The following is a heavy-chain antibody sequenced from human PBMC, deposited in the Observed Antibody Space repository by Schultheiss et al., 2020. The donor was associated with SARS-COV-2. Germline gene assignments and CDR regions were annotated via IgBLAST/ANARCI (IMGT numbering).Heavy chain of an antibody. Sequence: GGSLRLSCAASGFTFSRNAMSWVRQASGKGLEWVSSISSSGDSTYYADSVKGRFTISRDNSKNTLYLQKNSLRAEDTAAYYCARGDLNRYCSSTSCYPGHYFDYWGQGTLVTVSS. CDR1: GFTFSRNA. J-gene: IGHJ4*02. V-gene: IGHV3-23*01. CDR2: ISSSGDST. D-gene: IGHD2-2*01. CDR3: ARGDLNRYCSSTSCYPGHYFDY.